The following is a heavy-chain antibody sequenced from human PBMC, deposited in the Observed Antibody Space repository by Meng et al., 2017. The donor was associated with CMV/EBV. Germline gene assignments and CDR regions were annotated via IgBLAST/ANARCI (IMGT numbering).Heavy chain of an antibody. CDR3: AKDGDYTWFDP. CDR2: IGTGGGT. V-gene: IGHV3/OR16-20*01. J-gene: IGHJ5*02. D-gene: IGHD7-27*01. CDR1: GFTFSSYA. Sequence: EVQLVQSGGGLVQPGGSLRLSCAGSGFTFSSYAMHWVRQAPGKGLEWVSAIGTGGGTYFADSVKGRFTISRDNSKNTLYLQMNSLRAEDTAVYYCAKDGDYTWFDPWGQGTLVTVSS.